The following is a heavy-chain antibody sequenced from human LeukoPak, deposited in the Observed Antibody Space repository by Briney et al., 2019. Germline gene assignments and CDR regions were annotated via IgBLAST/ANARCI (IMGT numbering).Heavy chain of an antibody. Sequence: PGGSLRLSCAASEFTFSSYWMRWVRQAPGKGLVWVSRIKGDGSSTTYADSVKGRFTISRDNAKNTLYLQMNSLTAEDTAVYYCARGAYCGGDCPLPNSLYWGRGTLVTVSS. D-gene: IGHD2-21*01. J-gene: IGHJ4*02. CDR2: IKGDGSST. CDR3: ARGAYCGGDCPLPNSLY. CDR1: EFTFSSYW. V-gene: IGHV3-74*01.